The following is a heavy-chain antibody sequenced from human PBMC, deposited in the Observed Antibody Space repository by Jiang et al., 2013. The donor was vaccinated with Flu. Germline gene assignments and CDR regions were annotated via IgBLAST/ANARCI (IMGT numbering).Heavy chain of an antibody. Sequence: VQLVESGGGVVQPGRSLRLSCAASGFTFSSYGMHWVRQAPGKGLEWVAVIWYDGSNKYYADSVKGRFTISRDNSKNTLYLQMNSLRAEDTAVYYCARDNLQEDFGVANDYWGQGTLVTVSS. D-gene: IGHD3-3*01. CDR3: ARDNLQEDFGVANDY. CDR2: IWYDGSNK. CDR1: GFTFSSYG. J-gene: IGHJ4*02. V-gene: IGHV3-33*01.